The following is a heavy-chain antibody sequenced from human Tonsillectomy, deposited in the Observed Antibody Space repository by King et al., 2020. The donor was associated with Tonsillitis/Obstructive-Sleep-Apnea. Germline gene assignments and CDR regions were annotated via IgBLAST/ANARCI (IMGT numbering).Heavy chain of an antibody. CDR3: ARVTAGDYVWGSEPEEDYYYMDV. Sequence: QLVQSGGGLIQPGGSLRLSCAASGFTVSSNYMSWVRQAPGKGLEWVSVIYSGGSTYYADSVKGRFTISRDNSKNTLYLQMNSLRAEDTAVYYCARVTAGDYVWGSEPEEDYYYMDVWGKGTTVTVSS. J-gene: IGHJ6*03. CDR2: IYSGGST. V-gene: IGHV3-53*01. D-gene: IGHD3-16*01. CDR1: GFTVSSNY.